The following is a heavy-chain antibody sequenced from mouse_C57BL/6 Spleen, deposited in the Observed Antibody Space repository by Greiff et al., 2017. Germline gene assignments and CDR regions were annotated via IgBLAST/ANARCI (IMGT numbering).Heavy chain of an antibody. CDR3: ARDGNYPFAY. CDR1: GFSLTSYG. CDR2: IWSGGST. D-gene: IGHD2-1*01. V-gene: IGHV2-2*01. J-gene: IGHJ3*01. Sequence: VQLQQSGPGLVQPSQRLSITCTVSGFSLTSYGVHWVRQSPGKGLEWLGVIWSGGSTDYNAAFISRLSISKDNSKSQVFFKMNSLQADDRAIYYCARDGNYPFAYWGQGTLVTVSA.